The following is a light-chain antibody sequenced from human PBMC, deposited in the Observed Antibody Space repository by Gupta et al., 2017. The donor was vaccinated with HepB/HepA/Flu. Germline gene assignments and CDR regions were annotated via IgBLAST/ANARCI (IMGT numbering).Light chain of an antibody. CDR1: QVISSY. J-gene: IGKJ2*04. Sequence: DIQLTPSPSFLSASVGDRVTITCRASQVISSYLAWYQQKPGKAPKLLIYAASTLQSGVPSRFSGSGSGTEFTLTISSLQPEDFATYYCQQLNSYPRSFGQGTKLEIK. CDR2: AAS. V-gene: IGKV1-9*01. CDR3: QQLNSYPRS.